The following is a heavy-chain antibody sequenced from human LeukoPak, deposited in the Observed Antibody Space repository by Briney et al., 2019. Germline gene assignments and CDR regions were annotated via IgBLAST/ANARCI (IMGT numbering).Heavy chain of an antibody. CDR2: ISWNSGSI. J-gene: IGHJ4*02. Sequence: PGRSLRLSCAASGFTFDDYAMHWVRQAPGKGLEWVSGISWNSGSIGYADSVKGRFTISRDNAKNSLYLQMNSLRAEDTALYYCAKDKGWLQLGALDYWGQGTLVTVSS. D-gene: IGHD5-24*01. CDR1: GFTFDDYA. V-gene: IGHV3-9*01. CDR3: AKDKGWLQLGALDY.